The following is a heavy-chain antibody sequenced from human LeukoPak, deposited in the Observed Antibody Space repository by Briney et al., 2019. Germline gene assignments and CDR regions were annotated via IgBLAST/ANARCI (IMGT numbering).Heavy chain of an antibody. CDR1: GLIFSSYA. J-gene: IGHJ4*02. V-gene: IGHV3-30-3*01. CDR2: TSYDGTEK. CDR3: ARDGHGVPLDY. D-gene: IGHD4-17*01. Sequence: GSSLRLSCAASGLIFSSYAMHWVRQAPGKGLEWVAVTSYDGTEKYYGDSVKGRFTISRDNSKNTLYLQMNSLRAEDTALYYCARDGHGVPLDYWGQGTLVTVSP.